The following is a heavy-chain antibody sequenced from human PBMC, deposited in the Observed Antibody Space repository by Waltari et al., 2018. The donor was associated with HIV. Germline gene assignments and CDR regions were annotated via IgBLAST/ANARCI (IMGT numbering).Heavy chain of an antibody. D-gene: IGHD6-19*01. CDR2: IGSLQNFI. J-gene: IGHJ5*02. CDR1: GFRVRDYN. V-gene: IGHV3-21*01. Sequence: EVRLLESGCGLVRPGGSLRLSCAASGFRVRDYNMNWVRQGPGKGLEWVASIGSLQNFIHYADSVKGRFTVSRDNAKNSLYLQMNSLTAEDTAVYYCARGPSSGWSWFDPWGQGTLVTVSS. CDR3: ARGPSSGWSWFDP.